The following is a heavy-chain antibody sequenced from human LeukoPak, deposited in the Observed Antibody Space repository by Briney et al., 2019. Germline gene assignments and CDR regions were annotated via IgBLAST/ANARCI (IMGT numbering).Heavy chain of an antibody. Sequence: PSETLSLTCAVYGGSFSGYYWSWIRQPPGKGLEWIGYIYYSGSTNYNPSLKSRVTISVDTSKNQSSLKLSSVTAADTAVYYCARVCPRVWKCSGYEQSLWNRALRYYYYMDVWGKGTTVTISS. CDR3: ARVCPRVWKCSGYEQSLWNRALRYYYYMDV. V-gene: IGHV4-59*01. D-gene: IGHD5-12*01. CDR1: GGSFSGYY. CDR2: IYYSGST. J-gene: IGHJ6*03.